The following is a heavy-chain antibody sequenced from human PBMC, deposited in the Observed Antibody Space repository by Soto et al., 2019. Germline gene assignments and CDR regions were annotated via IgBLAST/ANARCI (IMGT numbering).Heavy chain of an antibody. CDR2: MSSSGST. J-gene: IGHJ4*02. D-gene: IGHD5-18*01. Sequence: QVQLQESGPGLVEPSQTLSLTCRVSGDSISSGGYYWSWIRQHPGEGLEWIGYMSSSGSTYYNPSLKSRLTISIDASKNQFSLKLSSVTAADTAVYYCAREYSYGHDYWGQGTRVTVSS. CDR1: GDSISSGGYY. V-gene: IGHV4-31*03. CDR3: AREYSYGHDY.